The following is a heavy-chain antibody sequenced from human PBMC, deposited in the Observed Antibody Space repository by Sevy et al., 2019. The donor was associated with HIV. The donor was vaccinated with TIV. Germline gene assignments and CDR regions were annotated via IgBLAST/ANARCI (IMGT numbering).Heavy chain of an antibody. D-gene: IGHD4-17*01. J-gene: IGHJ1*01. CDR3: AKRYGAVAEYFQH. V-gene: IGHV3-23*01. CDR1: GFTFSSYA. CDR2: ISGSGGST. Sequence: GGSLRLSCAASGFTFSSYAMSCVRQAPGKGLEWVSAISGSGGSTYYADSVKGRFTISRDNSKNTLYLQMNSLRVEDTAVYYCAKRYGAVAEYFQHWGQGTLVTVSS.